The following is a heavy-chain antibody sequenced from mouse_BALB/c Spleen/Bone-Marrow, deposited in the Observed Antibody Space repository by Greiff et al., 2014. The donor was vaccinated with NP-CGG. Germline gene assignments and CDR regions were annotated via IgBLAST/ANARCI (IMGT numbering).Heavy chain of an antibody. CDR1: GFAFSSYD. CDR3: AREVLRDYFDY. V-gene: IGHV5-12-1*01. Sequence: DVMLVESGGGLVKPGGSLKLSCAASGFAFSSYDMSWVRQTPEKRLEWVAYISSGGGSTYYPDTVKGRFTTSRGNAKNTLYLQMSSLKSEDTAMYYCAREVLRDYFDYWGQGTTLTVSS. D-gene: IGHD1-1*01. J-gene: IGHJ2*01. CDR2: ISSGGGST.